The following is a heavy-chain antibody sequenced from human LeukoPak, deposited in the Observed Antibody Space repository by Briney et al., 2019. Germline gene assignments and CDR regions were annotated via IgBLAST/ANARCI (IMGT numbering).Heavy chain of an antibody. Sequence: PGGSLRLSCAASGFTFSSYGMHWVRRAPGKGLEWVAVISYDGSNKYYADSVKGRFTISRDNSKNTLYLQMNSLRAEDTAVYYCAKDRGAYYFDYWGQGTLVTVSS. D-gene: IGHD3-16*01. CDR3: AKDRGAYYFDY. J-gene: IGHJ4*02. CDR2: ISYDGSNK. V-gene: IGHV3-30*18. CDR1: GFTFSSYG.